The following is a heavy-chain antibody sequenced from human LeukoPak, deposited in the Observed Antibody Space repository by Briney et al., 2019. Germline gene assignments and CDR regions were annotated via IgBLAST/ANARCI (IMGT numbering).Heavy chain of an antibody. J-gene: IGHJ4*02. Sequence: GSLRLSCAASGFTFSRYAMSCVRQAPGRGVEGVAGIIRSAETTPYADSVKGRFTISRDNSRNSLFLQMSSLRAEDTALYYCAKETADWPRNRMFDFWGQGTPVTVSS. CDR1: GFTFSRYA. CDR2: IIRSAETT. CDR3: AKETADWPRNRMFDF. D-gene: IGHD1-14*01. V-gene: IGHV3-23*01.